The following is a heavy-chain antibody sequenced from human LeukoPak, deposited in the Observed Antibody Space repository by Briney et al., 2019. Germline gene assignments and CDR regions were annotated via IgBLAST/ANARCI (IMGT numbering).Heavy chain of an antibody. V-gene: IGHV3-48*02. J-gene: IGHJ5*02. CDR1: GFTFSSYS. CDR2: ISSSSSNI. CDR3: ARDRSSGWYLGWFDP. D-gene: IGHD6-19*01. Sequence: GGSLSLSCAVSGFTFSSYSKNWVRHAPGKGLEWVSYISSSSSNIYYGDSVKGRFTISRENAKNSLYLQMNSLRDEDTAVYYCARDRSSGWYLGWFDPWGEGTLVTVSS.